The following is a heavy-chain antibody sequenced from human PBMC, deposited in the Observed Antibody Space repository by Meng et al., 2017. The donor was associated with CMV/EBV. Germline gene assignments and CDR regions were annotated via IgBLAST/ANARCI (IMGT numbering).Heavy chain of an antibody. Sequence: DAGPRLGKPSEPLSLTCTVSCGSISSYDCRWTRQPSVKGLEWIGRIYTSGSTNYNPSLKSRVTMSVDTSKNQFSLKLSSVTAADTAVYYCARSMVVAGDWFDPWGQGTLVTVSS. V-gene: IGHV4-4*07. CDR3: ARSMVVAGDWFDP. D-gene: IGHD2-15*01. CDR1: CGSISSYD. CDR2: IYTSGST. J-gene: IGHJ5*02.